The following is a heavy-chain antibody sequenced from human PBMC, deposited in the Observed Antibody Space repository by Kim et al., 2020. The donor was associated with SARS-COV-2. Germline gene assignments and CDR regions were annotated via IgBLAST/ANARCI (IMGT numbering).Heavy chain of an antibody. J-gene: IGHJ4*02. D-gene: IGHD1-26*01. Sequence: NPSLKGRVTMSVDKSKNQFSLKLSSVTAADTAVYYCARGNFMDPMWGGDYWGQGTLVTVSS. V-gene: IGHV4-4*07. CDR3: ARGNFMDPMWGGDY.